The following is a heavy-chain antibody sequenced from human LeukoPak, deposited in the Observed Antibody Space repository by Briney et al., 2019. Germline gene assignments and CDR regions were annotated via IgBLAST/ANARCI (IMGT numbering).Heavy chain of an antibody. CDR3: ARHFRSYYGSGSYYPTYFDY. CDR1: GGSISGSNDY. D-gene: IGHD3-10*01. CDR2: IYYSGST. V-gene: IGHV4-39*01. Sequence: SETLSLTCTVSGGSISGSNDYWACIPQPPGKGLEWIVNIYYSGSTYYKPSLKSRVTISVDTSKNQFSLKLSSVTAADTAVYYCARHFRSYYGSGSYYPTYFDYWGQGTLVTVSS. J-gene: IGHJ4*02.